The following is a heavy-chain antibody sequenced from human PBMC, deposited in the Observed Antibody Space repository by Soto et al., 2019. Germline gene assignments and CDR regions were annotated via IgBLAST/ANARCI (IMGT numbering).Heavy chain of an antibody. J-gene: IGHJ4*02. D-gene: IGHD5-18*01. CDR3: ASDPGYSYGTQFDY. V-gene: IGHV3-20*04. CDR2: INWNGGST. CDR1: GFTFDDYG. Sequence: EVQLVESGGGVVRPGGSLRLSCAASGFTFDDYGMSWVRQAPGKGLEWVSGINWNGGSTGYADSVKGRFAISRDTAKNSLYLQMNSLRSEDTALYYCASDPGYSYGTQFDYWGQGTLVTVSS.